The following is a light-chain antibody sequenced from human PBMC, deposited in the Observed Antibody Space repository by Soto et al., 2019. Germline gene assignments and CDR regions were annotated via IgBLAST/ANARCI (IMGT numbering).Light chain of an antibody. CDR1: SGHSTFA. V-gene: IGLV4-69*01. J-gene: IGLJ3*02. Sequence: QLVLTQSPSASASLGASVKLTCTLSSGHSTFAIAWHQFQPEKGPRYLMKVNSDGSHKKGDGIPDRFSGSSSGAERYLTISSLQSEDEADYYCQTWGTAVVFGGGTKVTVL. CDR2: VNSDGSH. CDR3: QTWGTAVV.